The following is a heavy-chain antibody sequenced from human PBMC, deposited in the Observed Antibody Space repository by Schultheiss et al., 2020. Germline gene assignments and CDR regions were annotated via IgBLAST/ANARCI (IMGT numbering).Heavy chain of an antibody. D-gene: IGHD3-10*01. V-gene: IGHV3-48*01. CDR3: AKPSTITMVRGVLNPFDY. Sequence: GGSLRLSCAASGFTFSSYSMNWVRQAPGKGLEWVSYISSSSSTIYYADSVKGRFTISRDNSKNKLYLQMNSLRAEDTAVYYCAKPSTITMVRGVLNPFDYWGQGTLVTVSS. CDR1: GFTFSSYS. J-gene: IGHJ4*02. CDR2: ISSSSSTI.